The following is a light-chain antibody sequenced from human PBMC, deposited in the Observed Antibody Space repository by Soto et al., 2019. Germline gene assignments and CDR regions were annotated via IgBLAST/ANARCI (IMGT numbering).Light chain of an antibody. CDR3: SSYAGINNVGV. Sequence: QPVLTQPPSASGSSGQSVTISCTGTSSDVGGYKYVSWYQQHPGKAPKLMIFEVNKRPSGVPDRFSGSKSGNTASLTVSGLQAEDEADYYCSSYAGINNVGVFGTGTKLTVL. CDR2: EVN. J-gene: IGLJ1*01. CDR1: SSDVGGYKY. V-gene: IGLV2-8*01.